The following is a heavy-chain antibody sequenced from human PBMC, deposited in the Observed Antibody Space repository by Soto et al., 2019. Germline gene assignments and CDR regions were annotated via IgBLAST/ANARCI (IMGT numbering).Heavy chain of an antibody. Sequence: QITLKESGPTLVKPTQTLTLTCTFSGFSLSTSGVGVGWIRQPPGKALEWLALIYWDDDKRYSPSLKSRLTITKDTSKNQVVLTMTNMDPVDTAAYYCAHRRGYSSPGAFDYWGQGTLVTVSS. D-gene: IGHD6-13*01. V-gene: IGHV2-5*02. J-gene: IGHJ4*02. CDR1: GFSLSTSGVG. CDR2: IYWDDDK. CDR3: AHRRGYSSPGAFDY.